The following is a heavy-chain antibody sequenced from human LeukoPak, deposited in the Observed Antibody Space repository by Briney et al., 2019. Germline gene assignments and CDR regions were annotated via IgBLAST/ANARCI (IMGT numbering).Heavy chain of an antibody. CDR1: GYTFTGYY. CDR2: INPNSGGT. CDR3: ARPLGSGSYSPYYFDY. D-gene: IGHD3-10*02. Sequence: GASVKVSCEASGYTFTGYYMHWVRQAPGQGLEWMGWINPNSGGTNYAQKFQGRVTMTRDTSISTAYMELSRLRSDDTAVYYCARPLGSGSYSPYYFDYWGQGTLVTVSS. J-gene: IGHJ4*02. V-gene: IGHV1-2*02.